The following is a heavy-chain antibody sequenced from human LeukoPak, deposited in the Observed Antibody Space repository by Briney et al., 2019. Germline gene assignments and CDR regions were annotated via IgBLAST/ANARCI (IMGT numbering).Heavy chain of an antibody. CDR3: ARGTLGAWGW. J-gene: IGHJ4*02. D-gene: IGHD6-19*01. CDR1: RFTFSSYN. Sequence: PGGSLRLSCAASRFTFSSYNMNWVRQAPGKGLEWVSSISSSSNYIHYADSVKGRFTISRDNAKNSLYLQMNSLRAEDTAVYFCARGTLGAWGWWGQGTLVTVSS. CDR2: ISSSSNYI. V-gene: IGHV3-21*01.